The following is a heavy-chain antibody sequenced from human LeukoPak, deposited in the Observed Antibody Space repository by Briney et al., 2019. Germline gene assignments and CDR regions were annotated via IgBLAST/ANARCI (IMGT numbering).Heavy chain of an antibody. D-gene: IGHD3-22*01. CDR1: GGTFSRSA. Sequence: SVKVSCKASGGTFSRSAISWVRQAPGQGLEWMGGIIPIFGPADYAQKFQGRVTITADESTSTAYLELSSPRSEDTAVYYCATSLPYGYYDSGGSNWFDPWGQGTLVTVSS. CDR3: ATSLPYGYYDSGGSNWFDP. V-gene: IGHV1-69*13. CDR2: IIPIFGPA. J-gene: IGHJ5*02.